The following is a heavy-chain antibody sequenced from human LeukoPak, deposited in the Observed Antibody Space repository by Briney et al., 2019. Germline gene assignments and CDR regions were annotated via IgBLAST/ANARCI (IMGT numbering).Heavy chain of an antibody. Sequence: SETLSLTCAVSGGSISSTNWWSWVRRPPGKGLEWIGEIYHSGSTNYNPSLKSRVIISVDKSKNQFSLKVSSVSAADTAVYYCARAYSSSWYWNWFDPWGQGTLVTVSS. CDR2: IYHSGST. V-gene: IGHV4-4*02. J-gene: IGHJ5*02. CDR1: GGSISSTNW. CDR3: ARAYSSSWYWNWFDP. D-gene: IGHD6-13*01.